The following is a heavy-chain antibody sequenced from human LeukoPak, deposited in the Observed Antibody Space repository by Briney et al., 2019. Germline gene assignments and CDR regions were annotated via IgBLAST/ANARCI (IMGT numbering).Heavy chain of an antibody. V-gene: IGHV1-69*13. J-gene: IGHJ3*02. CDR3: ARARTSIRFTDSFDI. D-gene: IGHD2-21*01. CDR2: IIPILRSA. CDR1: GVTFSNNS. Sequence: SVKVSCKTSGVTFSNNSIAWVRQAPGQGLEWLGGIIPILRSASYAQKFRGRLRMTSDESTTTAYMELSSLSSDDTAMYFCARARTSIRFTDSFDIWSQGTLVTVSS.